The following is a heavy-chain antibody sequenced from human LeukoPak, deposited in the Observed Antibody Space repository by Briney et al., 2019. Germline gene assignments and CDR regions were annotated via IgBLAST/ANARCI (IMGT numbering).Heavy chain of an antibody. J-gene: IGHJ4*02. D-gene: IGHD3-16*02. CDR1: GYTLSELS. CDR2: FKPEDGEK. CDR3: ATMGLYYDYVWGSYRYFDY. V-gene: IGHV1-24*01. Sequence: GASVKVSCKVSGYTLSELSMHWVRQAPGKGLEWMGGFKPEDGEKVYAQKFQGRVTMTEDTSRDTAYMELRSLRSEDTAFYYCATMGLYYDYVWGSYRYFDYWGQGTLVTVSS.